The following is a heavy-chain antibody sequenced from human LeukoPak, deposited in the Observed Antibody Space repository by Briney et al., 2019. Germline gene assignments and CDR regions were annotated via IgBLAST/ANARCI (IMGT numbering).Heavy chain of an antibody. D-gene: IGHD5-18*01. Sequence: SETLSLTCAVSGGSISSGGYSWSWIRQPPGKGLEWIGYIYHSGTAYYNPSLKSRVTISVDTSKNQFSLRLNSVTAADTAVYYCARVSGRGSTYASFDSWGQGTLVTVSS. V-gene: IGHV4-30-2*01. CDR3: ARVSGRGSTYASFDS. CDR2: IYHSGTA. J-gene: IGHJ4*02. CDR1: GGSISSGGYS.